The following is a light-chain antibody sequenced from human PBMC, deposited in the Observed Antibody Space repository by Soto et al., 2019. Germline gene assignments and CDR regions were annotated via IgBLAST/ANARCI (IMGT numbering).Light chain of an antibody. V-gene: IGKV3-15*01. J-gene: IGKJ5*01. CDR2: DVS. CDR1: QGVTTN. Sequence: EILMTQSPATLSVSPGERVTLSCRAGQGVTTNFAWYQQKSGQSPRLLIYDVSSRATGVPSRFSGTGSETVFTLTISALHSEDSAIYFCQKYNNWPFSFGQGTRLEIK. CDR3: QKYNNWPFS.